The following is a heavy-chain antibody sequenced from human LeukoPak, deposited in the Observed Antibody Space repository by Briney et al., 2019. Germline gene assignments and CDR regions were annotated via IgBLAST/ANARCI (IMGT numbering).Heavy chain of an antibody. CDR1: GGSITTIPYN. CDR2: ISYVGTT. J-gene: IGHJ5*01. CDR3: ARHPTGYPNWFDS. Sequence: SETLTLTCTVSGGSITTIPYNWGWIRQPPGKGLEWIGTISYVGTTYYEPSLKSRVTMSIDTSKNQFSLNLNSATAADTAVYYCARHPTGYPNWFDSWGQGTLVIVSS. V-gene: IGHV4-39*01. D-gene: IGHD3-9*01.